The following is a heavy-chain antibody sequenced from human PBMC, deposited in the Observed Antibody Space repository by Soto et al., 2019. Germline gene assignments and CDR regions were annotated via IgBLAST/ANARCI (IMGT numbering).Heavy chain of an antibody. J-gene: IGHJ4*02. V-gene: IGHV4-34*01. CDR2: INHSGST. Sequence: SETLSLTCAVYGGSFSGYYWSWIRQPPGKGLEWIGEINHSGSTNYNPSLKSRVTISVDTSKNQFSLKLSSVTAADTAVYYCARRTMVRGPIYYFDYWGQGTLVTVSS. CDR1: GGSFSGYY. D-gene: IGHD3-10*01. CDR3: ARRTMVRGPIYYFDY.